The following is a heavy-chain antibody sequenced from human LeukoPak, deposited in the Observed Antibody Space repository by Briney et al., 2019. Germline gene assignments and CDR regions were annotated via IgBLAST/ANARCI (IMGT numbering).Heavy chain of an antibody. CDR2: ISNSGGST. V-gene: IGHV3-23*01. J-gene: IGHJ4*02. CDR3: AKRASGSGTSLYYSDY. Sequence: GGSLRLSCAASGFTFSSSWIHWVRQAPGKGLEWVSVISNSGGSTFYADSVKGRFTISRDNSKNTLYLQMNSLRAEDTAVYYCAKRASGSGTSLYYSDYWGQGTLVTVSS. CDR1: GFTFSSSW. D-gene: IGHD3-10*01.